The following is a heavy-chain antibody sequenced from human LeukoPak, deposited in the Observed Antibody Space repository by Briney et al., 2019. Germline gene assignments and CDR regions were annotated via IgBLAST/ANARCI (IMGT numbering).Heavy chain of an antibody. CDR1: GGSIRSNSYY. Sequence: PSETLSLTCTVSGGSIRSNSYYWGWIRQPPGKGLEWIGSMYYSGSTYYNPSLKSRVTISLDTSKNQFSLRLRSVTAADTAVYYCARDSRFLEWSLGGAFDIWGQGTMVTVSS. CDR3: ARDSRFLEWSLGGAFDI. J-gene: IGHJ3*02. V-gene: IGHV4-39*02. D-gene: IGHD3-3*01. CDR2: MYYSGST.